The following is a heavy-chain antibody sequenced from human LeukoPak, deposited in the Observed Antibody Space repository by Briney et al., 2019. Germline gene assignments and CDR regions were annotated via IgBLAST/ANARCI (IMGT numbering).Heavy chain of an antibody. V-gene: IGHV3-33*01. CDR3: ARTTYYYDSSGYWHAFDI. Sequence: PGGSLRVSCAASGFTFSSYGMHWVRQAPGNGLEWVAVIWYDGSNKYYADSVKGRFTISRDNSKNTQYLQMDSLRAEDTAVYYCARTTYYYDSSGYWHAFDIWGQGTMVTVSS. D-gene: IGHD3-22*01. CDR2: IWYDGSNK. J-gene: IGHJ3*02. CDR1: GFTFSSYG.